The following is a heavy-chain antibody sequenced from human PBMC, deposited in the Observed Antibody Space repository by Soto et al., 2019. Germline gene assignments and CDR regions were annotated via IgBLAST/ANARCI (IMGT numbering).Heavy chain of an antibody. V-gene: IGHV3-23*01. D-gene: IGHD2-15*01. CDR1: GFTFSSYA. J-gene: IGHJ4*02. CDR3: AKDDGCSGGSCYPTYFDY. Sequence: EVQLLESGGGLVQPGGSLRLSCAASGFTFSSYAMSWVRQAPGKGLEWVSAISGSGGSTYYADSVKGRSTISRDNSKNTLYLQMNSLRAEDTAVSYCAKDDGCSGGSCYPTYFDYWGQGTLVTVSS. CDR2: ISGSGGST.